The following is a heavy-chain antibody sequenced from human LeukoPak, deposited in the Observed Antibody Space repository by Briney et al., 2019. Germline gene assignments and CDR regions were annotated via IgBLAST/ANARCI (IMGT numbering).Heavy chain of an antibody. J-gene: IGHJ4*02. CDR3: AKSPADYGDDLFDC. Sequence: GGSLRLSCAASEFTFSNYWMHWVRQAPGKGLVWVSRIDRDGSSTTYADSVKGRFTISRDNSKNTLYLQMSSLRAEDTAVYYCAKSPADYGDDLFDCWGQGTLVTVSS. CDR2: IDRDGSST. CDR1: EFTFSNYW. V-gene: IGHV3-74*01. D-gene: IGHD4-17*01.